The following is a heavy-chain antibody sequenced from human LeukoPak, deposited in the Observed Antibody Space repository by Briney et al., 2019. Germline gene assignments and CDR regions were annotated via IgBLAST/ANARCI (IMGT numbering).Heavy chain of an antibody. Sequence: GGSLRLSCAASGFTFSNAWMSWVRQAPGKGLEWVGRIKSKTDGGTTDYAAPVKGRFTISRDDSKNTLYLQMNSLRAEDTAVYYCAKVQSYDYVWGSYRYIPLDYLGQGALGTGSS. D-gene: IGHD3-16*02. V-gene: IGHV3-15*01. CDR1: GFTFSNAW. CDR3: AKVQSYDYVWGSYRYIPLDY. J-gene: IGHJ4*03. CDR2: IKSKTDGGTT.